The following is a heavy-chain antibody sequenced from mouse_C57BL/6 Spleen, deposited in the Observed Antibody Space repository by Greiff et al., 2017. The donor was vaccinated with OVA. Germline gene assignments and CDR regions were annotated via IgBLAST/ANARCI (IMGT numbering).Heavy chain of an antibody. V-gene: IGHV5-4*03. J-gene: IGHJ4*01. CDR3: ASLGRGYAMDY. D-gene: IGHD4-1*01. CDR1: GFTFSSYA. CDR2: ISDGGSYT. Sequence: DVKLVESGGGLVKPGGSLKLSCAASGFTFSSYAMSWVRQTPEKRLEWVATISDGGSYTYYPDNVKGRFTISRDNAKNNLYLQMSHLKSEDTAMYYCASLGRGYAMDYWGQGTSVTVSS.